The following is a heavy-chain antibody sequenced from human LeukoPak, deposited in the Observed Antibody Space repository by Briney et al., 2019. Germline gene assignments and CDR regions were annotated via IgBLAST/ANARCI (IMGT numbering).Heavy chain of an antibody. Sequence: SETLSLTCTVSGDSISSSIYYWGWIRQPPGKGLEWIGSIYFTGSTSYNPSLKTRVTISADTSKNQFSLKLSSVTAADTAVYHCARHGVLKSHGSGNYNKNFLGDSLTYWPYFDFWGQGTLVTVSS. D-gene: IGHD3-10*01. CDR1: GDSISSSIYY. V-gene: IGHV4-39*01. J-gene: IGHJ4*02. CDR3: ARHGVLKSHGSGNYNKNFLGDSLTYWPYFDF. CDR2: IYFTGST.